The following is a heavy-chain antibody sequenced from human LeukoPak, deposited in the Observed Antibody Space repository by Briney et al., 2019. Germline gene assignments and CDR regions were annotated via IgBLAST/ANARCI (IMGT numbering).Heavy chain of an antibody. V-gene: IGHV4-39*07. CDR2: IYYSGST. CDR3: ARVGQGTTGTTLGRRDFDY. J-gene: IGHJ4*02. CDR1: GGSISSSSYY. D-gene: IGHD1-1*01. Sequence: PSETLSLTCTVSGGSISSSSYYWGWIRQPPGKGLEWIGSIYYSGSTYYNPSLKSRVTISVDTSKNQFSLKLSSVTAADTAVYYCARVGQGTTGTTLGRRDFDYWGQGTLVTVSS.